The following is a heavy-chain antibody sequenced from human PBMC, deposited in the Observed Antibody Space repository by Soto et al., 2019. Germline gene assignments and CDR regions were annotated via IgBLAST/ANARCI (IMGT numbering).Heavy chain of an antibody. D-gene: IGHD5-18*01. CDR2: ISYDGSNK. CDR1: GFTFSSYA. J-gene: IGHJ4*02. Sequence: QVQLVESGGGVVQPGRSLRLSCAASGFTFSSYAMHWVRQAPGKGLEWVAVISYDGSNKYYADSVKGRFTISRDNSTNTHYLQMNSLRAEDTAVYYCARDGPYSYGPFDYWGQGTLVTVSS. V-gene: IGHV3-30-3*01. CDR3: ARDGPYSYGPFDY.